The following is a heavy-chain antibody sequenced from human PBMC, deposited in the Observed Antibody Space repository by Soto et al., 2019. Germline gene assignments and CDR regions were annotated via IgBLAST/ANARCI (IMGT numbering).Heavy chain of an antibody. Sequence: ASVKVSCKNSGYTFTSCARHWVRQAPGQRLEWMGWINAGNGNTKYSQKFQGRVTITRDTSASTAYMELSSLRSEDTAVYFCARVSRSSGATGSWGQGTLVTVSS. CDR1: GYTFTSCA. CDR2: INAGNGNT. D-gene: IGHD1-26*01. J-gene: IGHJ4*02. CDR3: ARVSRSSGATGS. V-gene: IGHV1-3*01.